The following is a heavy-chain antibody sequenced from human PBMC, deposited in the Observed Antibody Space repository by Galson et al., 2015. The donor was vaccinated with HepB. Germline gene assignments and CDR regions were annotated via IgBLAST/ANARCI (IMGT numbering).Heavy chain of an antibody. J-gene: IGHJ4*02. CDR2: INPNSGAT. Sequence: SVKVSCKASGYTFTGHYMNWVRQTPGQGLEWMGRINPNSGATDYAQKFQGRVAMTRDTSITTAYMELSNLRSDDTVVYYCARGTSSSCLDYWGQGTLVTVSS. CDR1: GYTFTGHY. CDR3: ARGTSSSCLDY. V-gene: IGHV1-2*05. D-gene: IGHD6-13*01.